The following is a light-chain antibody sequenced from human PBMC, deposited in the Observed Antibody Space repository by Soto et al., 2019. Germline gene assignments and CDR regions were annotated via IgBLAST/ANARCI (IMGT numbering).Light chain of an antibody. Sequence: QSVLTQPASVSGSPRQSITISCTGTSSDVGGYNYVSWYQQHPGKVPKLMIYGVSNRPSGVSDRFSGSRSGNTASLTISGLQAEDEADYYCSSFTSTSSLVFGTGTKVTVL. J-gene: IGLJ1*01. CDR2: GVS. CDR3: SSFTSTSSLV. CDR1: SSDVGGYNY. V-gene: IGLV2-14*01.